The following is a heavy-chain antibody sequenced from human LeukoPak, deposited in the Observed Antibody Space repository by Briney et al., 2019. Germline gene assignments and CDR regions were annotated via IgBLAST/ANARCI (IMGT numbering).Heavy chain of an antibody. J-gene: IGHJ3*02. D-gene: IGHD3-22*01. Sequence: GGSLRLSCAASGFTVSSNYMSWVRQAPGKGLEWVSVIYSGGSTYYADSVKGRFTISRDNSKNTLYLQMNSLRAEGTAVYYCAKHYYTSGYYGALDIWGQGTTVTVSA. CDR2: IYSGGST. V-gene: IGHV3-66*01. CDR1: GFTVSSNY. CDR3: AKHYYTSGYYGALDI.